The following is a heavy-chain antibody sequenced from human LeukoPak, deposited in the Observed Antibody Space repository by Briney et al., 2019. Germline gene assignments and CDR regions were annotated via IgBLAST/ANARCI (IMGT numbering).Heavy chain of an antibody. CDR3: ARRYDFWSGPYMDV. D-gene: IGHD3-3*01. Sequence: PSQTLSLTCTVSGGSISSGSYYWSWIRQPAGKGLEWIGRIYTSGSTNYNPSLKSRVTISVDTSKNQFSLKLSCVTAADTAVYYCARRYDFWSGPYMDVWGKGTTVTVSS. CDR1: GGSISSGSYY. J-gene: IGHJ6*03. CDR2: IYTSGST. V-gene: IGHV4-61*02.